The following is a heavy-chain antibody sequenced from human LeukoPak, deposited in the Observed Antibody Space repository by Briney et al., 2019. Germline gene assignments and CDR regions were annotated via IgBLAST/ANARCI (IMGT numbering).Heavy chain of an antibody. V-gene: IGHV4-34*01. D-gene: IGHD4-17*01. CDR3: ARENYGDYVGWFDP. J-gene: IGHJ5*02. CDR2: INHGGGT. Sequence: SETLSLTCAVYGGSFSDYFWNWIRQTPGKGLEWIGEINHGGGTNYNPSLKSRATISVDTSKNQFSLKLSSVTAADTAVYYCARENYGDYVGWFDPWGQGTLVTVSS. CDR1: GGSFSDYF.